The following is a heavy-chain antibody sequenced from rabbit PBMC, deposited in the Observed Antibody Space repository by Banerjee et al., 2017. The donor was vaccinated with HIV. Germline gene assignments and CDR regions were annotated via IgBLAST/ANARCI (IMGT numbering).Heavy chain of an antibody. V-gene: IGHV1S40*01. CDR3: ARDRIRGAGYAGDGYAMSL. Sequence: QSLEESGGDLVKPGASLTLTCTASGFSFSSYYYMYWVRQAPGKGLEWIGFIDTNTGKTFYASWAKGRFTISKTSPTTVTLQMTSLTVADTATYFCARDRIRGAGYAGDGYAMSLWGPGTLVTVS. J-gene: IGHJ6*01. CDR1: GFSFSSYYY. D-gene: IGHD6-1*01. CDR2: IDTNTGKT.